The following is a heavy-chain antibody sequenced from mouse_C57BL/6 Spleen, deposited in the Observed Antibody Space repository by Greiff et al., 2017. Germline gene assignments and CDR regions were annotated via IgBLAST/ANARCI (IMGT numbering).Heavy chain of an antibody. J-gene: IGHJ1*03. D-gene: IGHD1-1*01. CDR2: IDPEDGET. CDR1: GFNIKDYY. V-gene: IGHV14-2*01. CDR3: ARDYGSSRGYFDV. Sequence: VQLKQSGAELVKPGASVKLSCTASGFNIKDYYMHWVKQRTEQGLEWIGRIDPEDGETKYAPKFLGKATITADPSSNTAYLQLSSLTSEDTAVYYCARDYGSSRGYFDVWGTGTTVTVSS.